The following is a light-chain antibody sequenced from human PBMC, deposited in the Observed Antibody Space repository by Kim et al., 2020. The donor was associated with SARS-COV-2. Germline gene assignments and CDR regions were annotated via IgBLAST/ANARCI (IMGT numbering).Light chain of an antibody. J-gene: IGLJ2*01. Sequence: GQSISISCTGTSSDIGRFNSVSWYQQHPGKAPELMIYDVTKRPLGTSNRFSGSKSGNAASLTISGLQAGDAATYYCSSYTEFNTVVFGGGTKVTVL. CDR2: DVT. CDR3: SSYTEFNTVV. V-gene: IGLV2-14*03. CDR1: SSDIGRFNS.